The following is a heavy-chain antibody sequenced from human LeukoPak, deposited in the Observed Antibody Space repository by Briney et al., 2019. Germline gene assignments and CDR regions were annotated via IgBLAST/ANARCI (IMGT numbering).Heavy chain of an antibody. V-gene: IGHV4-39*01. CDR2: IYYSGST. CDR1: GGSISSSSYY. CDR3: ARSGYSGSYFSYYGMDA. J-gene: IGHJ6*02. D-gene: IGHD1-26*01. Sequence: PSETLSLTCTVSGGSISSSSYYWGWIRQPPGKGLEWIASIYYSGSTYYNPSLKSRVTISVDTAKNQFSLKLSSVTAADTAVYYCARSGYSGSYFSYYGMDAWGQGTTVTVSS.